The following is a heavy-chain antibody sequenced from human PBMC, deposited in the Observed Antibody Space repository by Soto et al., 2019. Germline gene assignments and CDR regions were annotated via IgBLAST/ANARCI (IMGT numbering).Heavy chain of an antibody. CDR2: IWFDGSNK. D-gene: IGHD4-17*01. V-gene: IGHV3-33*01. Sequence: PGGSLRLSCAASGSIFTGYGMHWVRQAPGKGLEWVAVIWFDGSNKYYADSVKGRFTISRDNAKNSLYLQMNSLRDEDTAVYYCARDYGGNSRFPNGGYWGQGTLVTVSS. CDR3: ARDYGGNSRFPNGGY. J-gene: IGHJ4*02. CDR1: GSIFTGYG.